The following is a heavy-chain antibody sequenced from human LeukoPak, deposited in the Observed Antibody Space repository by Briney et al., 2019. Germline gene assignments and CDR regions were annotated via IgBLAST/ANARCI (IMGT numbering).Heavy chain of an antibody. D-gene: IGHD1-26*01. Sequence: GGSLRLSCAASGFTFNNYGMHWVRQAPGKGLEWMAVISYDGSTKYYADSVKGRFTISRDNSKNTVDLQMSSLRGEDTAVYYCAKSFSGGSYFDYWGQGTLVTVSS. V-gene: IGHV3-30*18. J-gene: IGHJ4*02. CDR1: GFTFNNYG. CDR3: AKSFSGGSYFDY. CDR2: ISYDGSTK.